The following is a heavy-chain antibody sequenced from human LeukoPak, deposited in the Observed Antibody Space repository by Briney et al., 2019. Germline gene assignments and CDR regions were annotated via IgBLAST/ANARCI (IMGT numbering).Heavy chain of an antibody. Sequence: EASVKASCKASGYTFTSYYMHWVRQAPGQGLEWMGIINPSGGSTSYARKIQGRVTMTRDTSTSTVYMELSSLRSEDTAVYYCARGFYDSSGYYGDYWYFDLWGRGTLVTVSS. CDR1: GYTFTSYY. CDR2: INPSGGST. J-gene: IGHJ2*01. V-gene: IGHV1-46*01. CDR3: ARGFYDSSGYYGDYWYFDL. D-gene: IGHD3-22*01.